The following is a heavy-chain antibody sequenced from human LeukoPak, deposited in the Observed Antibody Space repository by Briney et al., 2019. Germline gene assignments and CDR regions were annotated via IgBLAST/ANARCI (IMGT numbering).Heavy chain of an antibody. CDR3: ARDVSWYRGGMDV. D-gene: IGHD6-13*01. J-gene: IGHJ6*02. Sequence: GGSLRLSCAASGFTVSSNYMNWVRQAPGKGLEWVSLIYSGGNTYYADSVRGRFTISRDNSKNTLYLQMNSLRAEDTAVYYSARDVSWYRGGMDVWGQGTTVTVSS. CDR1: GFTVSSNY. V-gene: IGHV3-66*01. CDR2: IYSGGNT.